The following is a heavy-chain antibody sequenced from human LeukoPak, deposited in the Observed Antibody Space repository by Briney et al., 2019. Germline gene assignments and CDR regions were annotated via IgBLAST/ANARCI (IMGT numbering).Heavy chain of an antibody. CDR1: GGSISSHY. V-gene: IGHV4-59*11. J-gene: IGHJ4*02. Sequence: SEILSLTCTVSGGSISSHYWSWIRQPPGKGLEWIGYIYYSGSTNYNPSLKSRVTISVDTSKNQFSLKLSSVTAADTAVYYCARDRASGSYYDYWGQGTLVTVSS. CDR2: IYYSGST. CDR3: ARDRASGSYYDY. D-gene: IGHD1-26*01.